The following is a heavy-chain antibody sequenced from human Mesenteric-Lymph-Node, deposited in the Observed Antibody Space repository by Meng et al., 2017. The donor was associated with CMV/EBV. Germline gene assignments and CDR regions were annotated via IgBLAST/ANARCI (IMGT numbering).Heavy chain of an antibody. CDR3: ARDRNSYYYYFDY. Sequence: GGSLRLSCAASGFTFSDYYMSWIRQAPGKGLEWVSYISSSGSTIYYADSVKGRFTISRDNAKNSLYLQMNSLRAEDTAVYYCARDRNSYYYYFDYWGQGTLVTVSS. CDR1: GFTFSDYY. CDR2: ISSSGSTI. D-gene: IGHD5-18*01. V-gene: IGHV3-11*01. J-gene: IGHJ4*02.